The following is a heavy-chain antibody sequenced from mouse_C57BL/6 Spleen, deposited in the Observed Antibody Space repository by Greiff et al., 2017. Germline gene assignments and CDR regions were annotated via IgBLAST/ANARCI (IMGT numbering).Heavy chain of an antibody. Sequence: DVQLVESGGGLVKPGGSLKLSCAASGFTFSDYGMHWVRQAPEKGLEWVAYISSGSSTIYYADTVKGRFTISRDNAKNTLFLQMTSLRSEDTAMYYCARYGYDWYFDVWGTGTTVTVSS. D-gene: IGHD2-2*01. V-gene: IGHV5-17*01. CDR2: ISSGSSTI. CDR1: GFTFSDYG. CDR3: ARYGYDWYFDV. J-gene: IGHJ1*03.